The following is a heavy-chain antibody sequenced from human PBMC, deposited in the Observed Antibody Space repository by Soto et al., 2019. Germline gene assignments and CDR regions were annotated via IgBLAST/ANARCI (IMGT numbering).Heavy chain of an antibody. CDR2: ISGSGGST. Sequence: GGSLRLSCAASGFTFSSYAMSWVRQAPGKGLEWASAISGSGGSTYYADSVKGRFTISRDNSKNTLYLQMNSLRAEDTAVYYCAKEGLRYFDWLLYDAFDIWGQGTMVTVSS. CDR1: GFTFSSYA. V-gene: IGHV3-23*01. CDR3: AKEGLRYFDWLLYDAFDI. D-gene: IGHD3-9*01. J-gene: IGHJ3*02.